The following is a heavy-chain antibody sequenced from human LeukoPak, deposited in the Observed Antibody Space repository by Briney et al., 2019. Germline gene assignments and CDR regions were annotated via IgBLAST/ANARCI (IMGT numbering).Heavy chain of an antibody. D-gene: IGHD3-3*01. J-gene: IGHJ4*02. CDR2: IYPADSDI. Sequence: GESLQISCKGSGYSINNYWIGWVRQMPGKGLEWMGIIYPADSDIRYSPSFQGQVTISADKSISAAYLQWSSLKASDTAMYYCARRSPSGWLVDYWGQGTLVTVSS. CDR3: ARRSPSGWLVDY. CDR1: GYSINNYW. V-gene: IGHV5-51*01.